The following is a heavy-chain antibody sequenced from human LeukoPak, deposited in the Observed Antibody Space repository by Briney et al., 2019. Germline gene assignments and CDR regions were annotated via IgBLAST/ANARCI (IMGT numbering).Heavy chain of an antibody. V-gene: IGHV4-59*01. Sequence: SETLSLTCTVSGGSISRYYWSWIRQPPGQGLEWIGYIHYSGTTNYNPSLKSRVTISVDTSKNQFSLKVSSVTAADTAVYYCARGISGLGSYWGQGTLVIVSS. CDR2: IHYSGTT. D-gene: IGHD2-15*01. CDR3: ARGISGLGSY. CDR1: GGSISRYY. J-gene: IGHJ4*02.